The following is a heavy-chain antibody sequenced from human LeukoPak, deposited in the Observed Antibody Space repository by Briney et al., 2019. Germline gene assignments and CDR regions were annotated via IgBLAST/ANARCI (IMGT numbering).Heavy chain of an antibody. D-gene: IGHD2-21*01. J-gene: IGHJ3*02. CDR3: ATPYCGTISCLDVFVI. V-gene: IGHV4-31*03. Sequence: PSETLSLTCSVSGVSISSDKYYWAWFRQRPGKGLEWIGYMYYSGTTSYNPSLKSRVSISVDTSRSQFSLKLSSVTAADTAVYYCATPYCGTISCLDVFVIWGQGTMVTVSS. CDR2: MYYSGTT. CDR1: GVSISSDKYY.